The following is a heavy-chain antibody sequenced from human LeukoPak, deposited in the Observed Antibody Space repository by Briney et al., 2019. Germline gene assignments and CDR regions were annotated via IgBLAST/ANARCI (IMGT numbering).Heavy chain of an antibody. Sequence: GRSLRLSCTTSGFTFSHYAMHWVRRAPGKGLQWVAVIWNDGSDKYYGDSVKGRFTVSRDNSKKTVYLQLSSLRAEDTAVYYCAKDAERGFDFSNSLQSWGQGTLVTVSS. V-gene: IGHV3-33*06. D-gene: IGHD4-11*01. CDR2: IWNDGSDK. CDR3: AKDAERGFDFSNSLQS. CDR1: GFTFSHYA. J-gene: IGHJ4*02.